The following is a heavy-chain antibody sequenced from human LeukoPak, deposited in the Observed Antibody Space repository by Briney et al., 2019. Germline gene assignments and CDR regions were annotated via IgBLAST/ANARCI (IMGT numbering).Heavy chain of an antibody. CDR3: ARGYYYDSSGYYYPPDY. CDR2: INPNSGGT. Sequence: ASVKVSCKASGYTFTGYYMHWVRQAPGRGLEWMGWINPNSGGTNYAQKFQGRVTMTRDTSISTAYMELSRLRSDDTAVYYCARGYYYDSSGYYYPPDYWGQGTLVTVSS. D-gene: IGHD3-22*01. CDR1: GYTFTGYY. J-gene: IGHJ4*02. V-gene: IGHV1-2*02.